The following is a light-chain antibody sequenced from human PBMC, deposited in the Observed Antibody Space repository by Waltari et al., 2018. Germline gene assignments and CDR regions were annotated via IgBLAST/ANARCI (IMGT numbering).Light chain of an antibody. CDR3: VAWDDSLSATV. CDR2: RND. Sequence: QSVLPQPPSASGTPGPRVTISCSGSSSTIGSNYVYWYQHLPGTAPKRLIYRNDQRPSGVPDRFSGSKSGTSASLAISELRSEDEADYYCVAWDDSLSATVFGGGTKLTVL. CDR1: SSTIGSNY. J-gene: IGLJ3*02. V-gene: IGLV1-47*01.